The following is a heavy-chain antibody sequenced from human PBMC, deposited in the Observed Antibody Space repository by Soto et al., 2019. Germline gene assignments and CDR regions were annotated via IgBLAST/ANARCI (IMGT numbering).Heavy chain of an antibody. D-gene: IGHD3-10*01. V-gene: IGHV3-53*01. CDR3: ARDLRFVDLHYYFDS. CDR2: IFGGGTT. J-gene: IGHJ4*02. CDR1: GFAVNSDY. Sequence: GGSLRLSCAASGFAVNSDYMSWVRQAPGKGLEWVSVIFGGGTTYYSDSVKGRFTISRDNSKNTVFLQMNSLRSEDTAVYYCARDLRFVDLHYYFDSWGQGTLVTVSS.